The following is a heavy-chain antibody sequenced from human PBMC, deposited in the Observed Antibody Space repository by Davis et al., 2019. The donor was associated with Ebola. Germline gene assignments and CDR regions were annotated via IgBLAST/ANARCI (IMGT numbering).Heavy chain of an antibody. V-gene: IGHV4-4*07. Sequence: PSETLSLTCTVSGDSMSHHYWTWIRQPAGKGLEWIGRMYTTGSTSYNPSFTGRLNMSIDMSKNQLSLRLSSVTAADTALYYCVRGGGTYYSYHYMDVWGNGTTVIVSS. CDR2: MYTTGST. CDR3: VRGGGTYYSYHYMDV. J-gene: IGHJ6*03. CDR1: GDSMSHHY.